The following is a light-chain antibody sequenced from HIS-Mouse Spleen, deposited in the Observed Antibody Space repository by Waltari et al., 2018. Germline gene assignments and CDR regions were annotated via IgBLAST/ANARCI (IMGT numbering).Light chain of an antibody. CDR3: NSRDSSGNHVV. CDR2: GKN. Sequence: SSELTQDPAVSVALGQTVRIPCQRDNLRSSYASWYQKKPGQAPLLVIYGKNNRPSGIPDRFSGSSSGNTASLTITGAQAEDEADYYCNSRDSSGNHVVFGGGTKLTVL. CDR1: NLRSSY. J-gene: IGLJ2*01. V-gene: IGLV3-19*01.